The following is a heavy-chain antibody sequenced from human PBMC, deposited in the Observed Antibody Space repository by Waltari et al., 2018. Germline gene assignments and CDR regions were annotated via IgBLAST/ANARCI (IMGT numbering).Heavy chain of an antibody. CDR1: GFTFTSSA. V-gene: IGHV1-58*01. D-gene: IGHD5-18*01. Sequence: QMQLVQSGPEVKKPGTSVKVSCKASGFTFTSSAVQWVRQARGQRLEWIGWIVVGSGNTNYAQKFQERVTITRDMSTSTAYMELSSLRSEDTAVYYCAAGKYSYGLSDYYYGMDVWGQGTTVTVSS. J-gene: IGHJ6*02. CDR2: IVVGSGNT. CDR3: AAGKYSYGLSDYYYGMDV.